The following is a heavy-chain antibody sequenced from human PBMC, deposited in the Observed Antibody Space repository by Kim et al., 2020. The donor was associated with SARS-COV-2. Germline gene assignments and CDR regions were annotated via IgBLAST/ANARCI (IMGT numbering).Heavy chain of an antibody. CDR1: GYTFTAYA. CDR2: INTGSGDA. V-gene: IGHV1-3*04. Sequence: ASVKVSCETSGYTFTAYAMNWVRQAPGQRFVWMGWINTGSGDATYSQNFQGRITITRDTSASTVYMELNNLRSEDTAVYYCASRPGIAVAGFDYWGQGTLVTVSS. CDR3: ASRPGIAVAGFDY. J-gene: IGHJ4*02. D-gene: IGHD6-19*01.